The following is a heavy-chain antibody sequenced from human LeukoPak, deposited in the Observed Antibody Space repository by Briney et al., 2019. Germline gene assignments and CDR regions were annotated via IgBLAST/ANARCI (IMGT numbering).Heavy chain of an antibody. CDR3: AIFGVVIARVDY. CDR1: GGSISSYY. J-gene: IGHJ4*02. CDR2: INHSGST. V-gene: IGHV4-34*01. Sequence: SETLSLTCTVSGGSISSYYWSWIRQPPGKGLEWIGEINHSGSTNYNPSLKSRVTISVDTSKNQFSLKLSSVTAADTAVYYCAIFGVVIARVDYWGQGTLVTVSS. D-gene: IGHD3-3*01.